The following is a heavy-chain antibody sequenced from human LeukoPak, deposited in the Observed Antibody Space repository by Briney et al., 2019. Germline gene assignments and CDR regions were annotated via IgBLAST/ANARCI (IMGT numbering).Heavy chain of an antibody. D-gene: IGHD1-26*01. CDR3: AKAPREPETLSFDY. Sequence: GRSLRLSCAASGFTFSSYAMHWVRQAPGKGLEWVAVIWYDGRNKYYADSVKGRFTISRDNSKNTLYLQMNSLRAEDTAVYYCAKAPREPETLSFDYWGQGTLVTVSS. V-gene: IGHV3-30*04. J-gene: IGHJ4*02. CDR2: IWYDGRNK. CDR1: GFTFSSYA.